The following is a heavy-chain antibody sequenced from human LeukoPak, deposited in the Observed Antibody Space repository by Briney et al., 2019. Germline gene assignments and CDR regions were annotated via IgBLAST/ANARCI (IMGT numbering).Heavy chain of an antibody. V-gene: IGHV4-30-2*01. CDR1: GGSISSGGYS. J-gene: IGHJ5*02. CDR3: ARVVDCSGGSCYSNWFDP. Sequence: SSQTLSLTCAVSGGSISSGGYSWSWIRQPPGKGLEWIGYIYHSGSTYYNPSLKSRVTISVDRSKNQFSLKLSSVTAADTAVYYCARVVDCSGGSCYSNWFDPWGQGTLVTVSS. CDR2: IYHSGST. D-gene: IGHD2-15*01.